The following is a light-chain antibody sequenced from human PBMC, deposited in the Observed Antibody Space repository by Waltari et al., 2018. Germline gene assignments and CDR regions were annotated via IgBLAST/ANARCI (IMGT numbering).Light chain of an antibody. Sequence: SSELTQDPAVSVALGQTVRITCQGDSLRTYYVSWFLQKPGQAPALVIYGKNSRPSGIPDRFSASSSGSTASLTIIGAQAEDEADYYCHSRDISGDVLIGGGTKLTVV. CDR1: SLRTYY. J-gene: IGLJ2*01. V-gene: IGLV3-19*01. CDR2: GKN. CDR3: HSRDISGDVL.